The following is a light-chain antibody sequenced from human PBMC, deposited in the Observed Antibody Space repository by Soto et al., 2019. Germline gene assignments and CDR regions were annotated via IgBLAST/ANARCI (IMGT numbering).Light chain of an antibody. J-gene: IGKJ1*01. Sequence: DIQMTQSPSTLSGSVGDRVTLTCRASQTISSWLAWYQQKPGKAPKLLIYDASSLESGVPSRFSGSGSGTEITLTISSLQPDDFATYYCQQYNSYWTFGQGTKVDIK. CDR2: DAS. V-gene: IGKV1-5*01. CDR1: QTISSW. CDR3: QQYNSYWT.